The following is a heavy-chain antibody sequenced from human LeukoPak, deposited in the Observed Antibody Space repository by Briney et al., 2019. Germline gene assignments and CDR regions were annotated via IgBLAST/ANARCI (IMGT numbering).Heavy chain of an antibody. CDR2: IYYSGST. CDR1: GGSISSSSYY. Sequence: SETLSLTCTVSGGSISSSSYYWGWLRQPPGKGLEWIGSIYYSGSTYYNPSLKSRVTISVDTSKNQFSLKLSSVTAADTAVYYCARYNYDFWSGYSKWFDPWGQGTLVTVSS. D-gene: IGHD3-3*01. V-gene: IGHV4-39*07. CDR3: ARYNYDFWSGYSKWFDP. J-gene: IGHJ5*02.